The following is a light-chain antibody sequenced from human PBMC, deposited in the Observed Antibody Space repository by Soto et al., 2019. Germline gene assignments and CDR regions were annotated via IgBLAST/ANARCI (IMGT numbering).Light chain of an antibody. Sequence: LSVSPGEGASLSCRVSQSIRSNLAWYQQRPGQAPRLLMYGASSRATGIPDRFSGSGSGTDFTLTISRLEPEDFAVYYCQQYGSSPQTFGQGTKVDIK. V-gene: IGKV3-20*01. CDR2: GAS. CDR3: QQYGSSPQT. CDR1: QSIRSN. J-gene: IGKJ1*01.